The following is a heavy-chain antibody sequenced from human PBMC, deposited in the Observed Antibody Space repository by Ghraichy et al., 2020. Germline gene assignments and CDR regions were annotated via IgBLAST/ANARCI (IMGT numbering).Heavy chain of an antibody. CDR2: IIPIFGAA. V-gene: IGHV1-69*06. J-gene: IGHJ6*02. D-gene: IGHD3-16*02. CDR3: ARGGVVGLRLGELSPLGPYYYYGMDV. Sequence: SVKVSCKASGGTFSSYAISWVRQAPGQGLEWMGGIIPIFGAANYAQKFQGRVTITADKSTSTAYMELSSLRSEDTAVYYCARGGVVGLRLGELSPLGPYYYYGMDVWGQGTTVTVSS. CDR1: GGTFSSYA.